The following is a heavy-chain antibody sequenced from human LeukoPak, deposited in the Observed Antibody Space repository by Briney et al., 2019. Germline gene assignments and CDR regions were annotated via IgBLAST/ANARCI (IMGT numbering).Heavy chain of an antibody. CDR3: ARGIGSSTWPLAL. CDR2: ISSSGSTR. Sequence: GGSLRLSCATSGFTFSSYEMNWVRQAPGKGLEWVSYISSSGSTRYYADSVKGRFTISRDNAKNSLYLQLNSLRAEDTAVYYCARGIGSSTWPLALWGQGTLVTVSS. CDR1: GFTFSSYE. D-gene: IGHD6-13*01. J-gene: IGHJ4*02. V-gene: IGHV3-48*03.